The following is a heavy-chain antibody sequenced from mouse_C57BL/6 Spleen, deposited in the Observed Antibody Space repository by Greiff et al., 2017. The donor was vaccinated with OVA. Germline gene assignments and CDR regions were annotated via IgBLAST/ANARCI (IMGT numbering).Heavy chain of an antibody. CDR2: IHPNSGST. CDR1: GYTFTSYW. CDR3: ARTGTVYYFDY. J-gene: IGHJ2*01. Sequence: QVQLQQPGAELVKPGASVKLSCKASGYTFTSYWMHWVKQRPGPGLEWIGMIHPNSGSTNYNEKFKSKATLTVDKSTSTAYMQLSSLTSDDSAVYYCARTGTVYYFDYWGKGTTLTVSS. V-gene: IGHV1-64*01. D-gene: IGHD4-1*01.